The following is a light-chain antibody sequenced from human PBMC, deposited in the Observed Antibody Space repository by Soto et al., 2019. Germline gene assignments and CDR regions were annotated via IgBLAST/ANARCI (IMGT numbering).Light chain of an antibody. Sequence: TRARRSLTLPPGHRATLSCRASKSVSNNYVAWYQQTPGQAPRLLIYDTSTRATGIPARFSGSGSGTEFTLTISSLQSEDFAVYYCQQYNNWPPITFGQGTRLEI. CDR1: KSVSNN. CDR2: DTS. V-gene: IGKV3-15*01. J-gene: IGKJ5*01. CDR3: QQYNNWPPIT.